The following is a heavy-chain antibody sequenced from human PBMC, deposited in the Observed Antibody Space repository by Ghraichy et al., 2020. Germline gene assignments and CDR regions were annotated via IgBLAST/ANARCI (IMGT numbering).Heavy chain of an antibody. V-gene: IGHV4-39*07. D-gene: IGHD2-15*01. CDR3: AGGDSSAPI. Sequence: SETLSLTCTVSGGSISSSSYYWGWIRQPPGKGLEWIGSIYYSGSTYYNPSLKSRVTISVDTSKNQFSLKLSSVTAADTAVYYCAGGDSSAPIWGQGTMVTVSS. J-gene: IGHJ3*02. CDR1: GGSISSSSYY. CDR2: IYYSGST.